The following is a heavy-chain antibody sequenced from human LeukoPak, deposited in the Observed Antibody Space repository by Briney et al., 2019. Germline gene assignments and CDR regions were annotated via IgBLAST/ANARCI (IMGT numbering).Heavy chain of an antibody. CDR1: GFTFGSFA. V-gene: IGHV3-23*01. D-gene: IGHD5-18*01. CDR3: GKTTAGYSSGQKPAWPVDY. CDR2: IFGSGGSP. Sequence: PGGSLRLSCEASGFTFGSFAMYWVRQAPGKGLDWIAGIFGSGGSPHYADSVKGRFTISRDNSKNTVYRQINSLRAEDTAVYYCGKTTAGYSSGQKPAWPVDYWGQGTLVTVSS. J-gene: IGHJ4*02.